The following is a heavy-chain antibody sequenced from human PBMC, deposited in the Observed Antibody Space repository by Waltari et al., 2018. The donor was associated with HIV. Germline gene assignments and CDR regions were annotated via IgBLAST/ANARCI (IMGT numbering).Heavy chain of an antibody. CDR1: GYTFTSYG. D-gene: IGHD3-10*01. J-gene: IGHJ4*02. CDR3: ARDKGLWFGELLGDY. Sequence: QVQLVQSGAEVKKPGASVKVSCKASGYTFTSYGIRWVREAPGQGIEWRGWISAYNGNTNYAQKLQGRVTMTTDTSTSTAYIELRSLRSDDTAVYYCARDKGLWFGELLGDYWGQGTLVTVSS. CDR2: ISAYNGNT. V-gene: IGHV1-18*01.